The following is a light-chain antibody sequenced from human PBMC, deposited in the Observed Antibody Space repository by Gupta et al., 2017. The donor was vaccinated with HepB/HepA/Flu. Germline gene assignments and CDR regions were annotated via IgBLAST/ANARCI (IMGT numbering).Light chain of an antibody. Sequence: DIVLTQSPLSLLVTPGEPASISCKSSQSLLHYNGYTYVDWYLQKPGQSPQLLVYLGFNRASGAPDRFSGSGSGTDFTLKISRVEAEDVGIYYCMQSLQSPAFGQGTRLEI. CDR2: LGF. CDR3: MQSLQSPA. V-gene: IGKV2-28*01. CDR1: QSLLHYNGYTY. J-gene: IGKJ5*01.